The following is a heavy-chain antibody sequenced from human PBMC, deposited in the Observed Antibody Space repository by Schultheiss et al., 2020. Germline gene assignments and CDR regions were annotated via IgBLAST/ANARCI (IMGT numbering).Heavy chain of an antibody. D-gene: IGHD3-3*01. Sequence: SETLSLTCSVSGAAINTHYWNWIRQSPGKGLEWIGYIYYSGSTYYNPSLKSRVTISVDTSKNQFSLKLSSVTAADTAVYYCARDSSADFWSGPNSYGMDVWGQGTTVTVSS. CDR2: IYYSGST. V-gene: IGHV4-59*11. CDR3: ARDSSADFWSGPNSYGMDV. J-gene: IGHJ6*02. CDR1: GAAINTHY.